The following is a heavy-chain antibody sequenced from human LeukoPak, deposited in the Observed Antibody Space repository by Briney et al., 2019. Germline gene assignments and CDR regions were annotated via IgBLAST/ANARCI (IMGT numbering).Heavy chain of an antibody. CDR3: ARDRHSYDSSAQGVHFDY. Sequence: AAVKVSCKASGYTFTSYVITGVRQAPGQGLEGMGRISAYNGNTNYAQKFQGRVTITTDTSTSTAYMELRSLTSDATAVSYCARDRHSYDSSAQGVHFDYWGQGTLVTVSS. CDR2: ISAYNGNT. V-gene: IGHV1-18*01. CDR1: GYTFTSYV. D-gene: IGHD3-22*01. J-gene: IGHJ4*02.